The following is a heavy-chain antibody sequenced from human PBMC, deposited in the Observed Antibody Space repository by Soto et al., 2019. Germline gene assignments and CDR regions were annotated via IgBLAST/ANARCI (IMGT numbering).Heavy chain of an antibody. CDR3: ARVGLRWYFDL. CDR2: IHRSGAT. V-gene: IGHV4-4*02. J-gene: IGHJ2*01. D-gene: IGHD3-16*01. Sequence: QVQLQESGPGLVKPSGTLSLNCNVSSGSMNSDHWWSGVRQPPWKGLEWVGHIHRSGATNYNPSPRSRVAISLDESKNQFSLKLNSVTAADTAVYYCARVGLRWYFDLWGRGTLVTVSS. CDR1: SGSMNSDHW.